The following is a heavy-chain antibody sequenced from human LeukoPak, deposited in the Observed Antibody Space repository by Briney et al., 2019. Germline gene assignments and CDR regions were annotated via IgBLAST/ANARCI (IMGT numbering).Heavy chain of an antibody. CDR3: ARDLERYYGSGSYLDY. Sequence: PGRSLRLSSAASGFTFSSYGMHWVRQAPGKGLEWVAVIWYDGSNKYYADSVKGRFTISRDNSKNTLYLQMNSLRAEDTAVYYCARDLERYYGSGSYLDYWGQGTLVTVSS. J-gene: IGHJ4*02. CDR2: IWYDGSNK. V-gene: IGHV3-33*01. D-gene: IGHD3-10*01. CDR1: GFTFSSYG.